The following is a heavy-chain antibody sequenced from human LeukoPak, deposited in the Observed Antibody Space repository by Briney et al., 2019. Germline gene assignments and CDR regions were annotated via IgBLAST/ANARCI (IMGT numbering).Heavy chain of an antibody. V-gene: IGHV4-59*01. CDR1: GGSIGSYY. CDR2: IHYGGSP. J-gene: IGHJ3*02. CDR3: ARDLPYGDTDAFDI. D-gene: IGHD4-17*01. Sequence: SETLSLTCTVSGGSIGSYYWSWIRQPRGKGLGWVGYIHYGGSPTYNPSLKCRVTISVDTSKNQFSLKLSSVTAADTAVDYCARDLPYGDTDAFDIWGQGTMVTVSS.